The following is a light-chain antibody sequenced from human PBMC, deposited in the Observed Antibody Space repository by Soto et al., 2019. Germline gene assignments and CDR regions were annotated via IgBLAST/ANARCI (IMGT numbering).Light chain of an antibody. J-gene: IGLJ1*01. CDR2: DVS. CDR3: GSYAGRDTYV. Sequence: QSALTQPRSVSGSPGQSGTISCTGTSSDVGDYNYVSWYQQHPGKAPKLMMYDVSKRPSGVPDRFSGSKSGNTASLTISGLQAEDEADYYCGSYAGRDTYVFATGTKVTVL. CDR1: SSDVGDYNY. V-gene: IGLV2-11*01.